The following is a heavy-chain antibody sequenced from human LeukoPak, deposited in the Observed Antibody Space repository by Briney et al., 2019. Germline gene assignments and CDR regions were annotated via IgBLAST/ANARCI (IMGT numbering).Heavy chain of an antibody. Sequence: SQTLSLICTVSGVSIISGGYYWSWIRQPPGRGLEWIAYMYYSGSTYYNPSLKSRVTMSADTSKNQLSLKLSSVTAADTAVYYCARPYYYDSRIDPWGQGILVTVSS. D-gene: IGHD3-22*01. CDR2: MYYSGST. J-gene: IGHJ5*02. V-gene: IGHV4-30-4*01. CDR1: GVSIISGGYY. CDR3: ARPYYYDSRIDP.